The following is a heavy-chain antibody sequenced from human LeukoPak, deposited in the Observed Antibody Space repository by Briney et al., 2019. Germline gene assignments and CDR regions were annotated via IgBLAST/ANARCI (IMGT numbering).Heavy chain of an antibody. J-gene: IGHJ4*02. Sequence: PSETLSLTCTVSSGSISTSNYYWGWVRQPPGKALEWIGNIFYSGSTYYSPSLKSRVTISLDTSRNQFSLKLNSVTAADTAVYYCARVYYGGNFDYWGQGTLVTVSS. D-gene: IGHD4-23*01. CDR2: IFYSGST. CDR3: ARVYYGGNFDY. CDR1: SGSISTSNYY. V-gene: IGHV4-39*07.